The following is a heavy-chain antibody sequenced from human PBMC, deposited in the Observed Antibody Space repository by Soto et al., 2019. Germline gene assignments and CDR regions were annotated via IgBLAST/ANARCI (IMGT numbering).Heavy chain of an antibody. CDR2: IYHSGST. V-gene: IGHV4-30-2*01. CDR3: ARASTTVTTLDY. CDR1: GGSISSGGYS. Sequence: SETLSLTCAVSGGSISSGGYSWSWILQPPGKGLEWIGYIYHSGSTYYNPSLKSRVTISVDRSKNQFSLKLSSVTAADTAVYYCARASTTVTTLDYWGQGTLVTVSS. J-gene: IGHJ4*02. D-gene: IGHD4-17*01.